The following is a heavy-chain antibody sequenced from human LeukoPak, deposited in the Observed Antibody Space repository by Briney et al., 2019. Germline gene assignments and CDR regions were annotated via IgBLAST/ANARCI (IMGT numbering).Heavy chain of an antibody. CDR2: IWYDGSNK. V-gene: IGHV3-33*01. J-gene: IGHJ4*02. CDR3: ARGAYSSSWYTY. Sequence: GALRLSCAASGFTFSSYGMHWVRQAPGKGLEWVAVIWYDGSNKYYADSVKGRFTISRDNSKNTLYLQMNSLRAEDTAVYYCARGAYSSSWYTYWGQGTLVTVSS. CDR1: GFTFSSYG. D-gene: IGHD6-13*01.